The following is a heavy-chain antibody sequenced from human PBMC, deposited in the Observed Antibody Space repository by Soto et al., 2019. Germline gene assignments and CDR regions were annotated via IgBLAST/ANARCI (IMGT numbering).Heavy chain of an antibody. J-gene: IGHJ5*02. CDR3: ARRHLAGAVSPWLDP. Sequence: QVTLKESGPVLVKPTETLTLRCTVSGLSITDSEMGVSWIRQPPGQPLEWLAHIDSSGEKSYRTFLKSRLAISKDTSKGQIVLTMTNMDPADTATYYCARRHLAGAVSPWLDPWGQGIPVTVSS. V-gene: IGHV2-26*01. CDR2: IDSSGEK. CDR1: GLSITDSEMG. D-gene: IGHD6-19*01.